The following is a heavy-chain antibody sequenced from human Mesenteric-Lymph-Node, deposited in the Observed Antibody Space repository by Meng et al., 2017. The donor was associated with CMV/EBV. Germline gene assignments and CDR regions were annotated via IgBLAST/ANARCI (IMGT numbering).Heavy chain of an antibody. D-gene: IGHD3-22*01. Sequence: GESLKISCAASGFTFNSYWMHWVRQAPGKGLVWVSRINNDGGDTDYADSVKGRFTISRDNAKNTLFLQMNSLRAEDTAVYYCARTGGTYYYDSSGYRPFDHWGQGMLVTVSS. CDR1: GFTFNSYW. CDR3: ARTGGTYYYDSSGYRPFDH. J-gene: IGHJ4*02. CDR2: INNDGGDT. V-gene: IGHV3-74*01.